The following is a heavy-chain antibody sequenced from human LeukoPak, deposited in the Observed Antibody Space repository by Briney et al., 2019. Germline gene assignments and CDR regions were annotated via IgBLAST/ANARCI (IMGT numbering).Heavy chain of an antibody. CDR2: VYSSGNT. J-gene: IGHJ5*02. D-gene: IGHD3-3*01. CDR1: GGSISTTNYY. V-gene: IGHV4-39*01. Sequence: PSETPSLTCTVSGGSISTTNYYWGWIRQPPGRDLEWIGSVYSSGNTYYNPSLESRVTISVDTSKIQLSLKLTSATAADTSVYYCARHSGLRSPFDPWGQGTLVTVSS. CDR3: ARHSGLRSPFDP.